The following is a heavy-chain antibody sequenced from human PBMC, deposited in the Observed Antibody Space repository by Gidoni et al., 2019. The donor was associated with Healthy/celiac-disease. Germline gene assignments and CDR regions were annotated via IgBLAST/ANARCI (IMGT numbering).Heavy chain of an antibody. CDR1: GFTFSSYW. CDR3: ARGFLEIDY. J-gene: IGHJ4*02. D-gene: IGHD3-3*01. CDR2: IKQDGSEK. Sequence: EVQLVESGGGVVQPGGALRHTCAASGFTFSSYWMSWVRQAPGKGLECVANIKQDGSEKYYVDSVKGRFTISRDNAKNSLYLQMNSLRAEDTAVYYCARGFLEIDYWGQGTLVTVSS. V-gene: IGHV3-7*03.